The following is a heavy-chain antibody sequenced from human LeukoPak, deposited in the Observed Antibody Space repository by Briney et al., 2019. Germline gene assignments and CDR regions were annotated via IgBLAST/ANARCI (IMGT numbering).Heavy chain of an antibody. V-gene: IGHV3-21*01. CDR1: GFTFSSYS. J-gene: IGHJ4*02. D-gene: IGHD5-12*01. CDR2: ISSSSSYI. Sequence: GGSLRLSCAASGFTFSSYSMNWVRQAPGKGLEWVSSISSSSSYIYYADSVKGRFTISRDNAKNSLYLQMNSLRAEDTAVYYCARDSLTIVATSGGFDYWGQGTLVTVSS. CDR3: ARDSLTIVATSGGFDY.